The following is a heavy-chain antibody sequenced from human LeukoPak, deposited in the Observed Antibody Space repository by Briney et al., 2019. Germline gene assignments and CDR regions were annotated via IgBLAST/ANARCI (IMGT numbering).Heavy chain of an antibody. D-gene: IGHD3-10*01. Sequence: GGTLRLSCAASGFTFSSYAMSGNGGTTYYADSVKGRFTISRDNSKNTLYLQMKSLRAEDTAVYYCVRGAPRRWFGESLSGAKYYFDYWGQGTLVTVSS. CDR3: VRGAPRRWFGESLSGAKYYFDY. CDR2: GNGGTT. J-gene: IGHJ4*02. V-gene: IGHV3-23*01. CDR1: GFTFSSYA.